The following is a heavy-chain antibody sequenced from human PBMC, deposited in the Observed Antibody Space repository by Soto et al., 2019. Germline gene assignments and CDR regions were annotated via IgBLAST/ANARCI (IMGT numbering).Heavy chain of an antibody. CDR1: GFTFSSYE. CDR3: ARSDESSGYYLFDY. V-gene: IGHV3-48*03. Sequence: EVQLVDSGGGFVQPGGSLRLYCAASGFTFSSYEMNWVRQAPGKGLEWVSYISSSGSTIYYADSVKGRFTISRDNAKNSLYLQMHSLRAEDTAVYYCARSDESSGYYLFDYWGQGTLVTVSS. D-gene: IGHD3-22*01. J-gene: IGHJ4*02. CDR2: ISSSGSTI.